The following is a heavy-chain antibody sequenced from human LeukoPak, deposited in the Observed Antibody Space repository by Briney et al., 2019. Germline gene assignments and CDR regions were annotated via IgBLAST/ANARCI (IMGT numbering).Heavy chain of an antibody. CDR3: ARGGMANYDILTGYGYYYYGMDV. CDR2: MNPNSGNT. V-gene: IGHV1-8*01. D-gene: IGHD3-9*01. J-gene: IGHJ6*02. Sequence: ASVKVSCKASGYTFTSYDINWVRQATGQGLEWMGWMNPNSGNTGYAQKFQGRVTMTRNTSISTAYTELSSLRSEDTAVYYCARGGMANYDILTGYGYYYYGMDVWGQGTTVTVSS. CDR1: GYTFTSYD.